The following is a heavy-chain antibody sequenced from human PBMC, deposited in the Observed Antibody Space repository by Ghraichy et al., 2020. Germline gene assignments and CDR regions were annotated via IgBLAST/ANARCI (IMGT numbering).Heavy chain of an antibody. CDR3: ARDPIVGAPAWYFQH. J-gene: IGHJ1*01. V-gene: IGHV3-30-3*01. Sequence: GGSLRLSCAASGFTFSSYAMHWVRQAPGKGLEWVAIISYDGSNKYYADSVKGRFTISRDNSKNTLYLQMNSLRAEDTALYYCARDPIVGAPAWYFQHWGQGTLVTVSS. CDR2: ISYDGSNK. D-gene: IGHD1-26*01. CDR1: GFTFSSYA.